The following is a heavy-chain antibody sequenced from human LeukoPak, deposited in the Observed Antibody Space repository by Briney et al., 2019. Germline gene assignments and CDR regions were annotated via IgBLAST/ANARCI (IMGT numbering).Heavy chain of an antibody. D-gene: IGHD1-1*01. CDR2: IYYSGST. J-gene: IGHJ4*02. V-gene: IGHV4-39*07. CDR1: GGSISSSSYY. Sequence: SETLSLTCTVSGGSISSSSYYWGWIRQPPGKGLEWIGSIYYSGSTYYNPSLKSRVTISVDTSKNQFSLKLSSVTAADTAVYYCARDPGRRDFDYWGQGTLVTVSS. CDR3: ARDPGRRDFDY.